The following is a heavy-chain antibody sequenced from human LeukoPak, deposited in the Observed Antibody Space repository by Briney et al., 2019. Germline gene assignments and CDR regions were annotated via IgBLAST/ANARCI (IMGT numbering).Heavy chain of an antibody. CDR2: ISSSGSTI. CDR3: ARAHSGVYYDSSGYYYGVGAFDI. D-gene: IGHD3-22*01. Sequence: GGSLRLSCAASGFTFSDYYMSWIRQAPGKGLEWVSYISSSGSTIYYADSVKGRFTISRDNAKNSLYLQMNSLRAEDTAVYYCARAHSGVYYDSSGYYYGVGAFDIWGQGTMVTVSS. J-gene: IGHJ3*02. V-gene: IGHV3-11*01. CDR1: GFTFSDYY.